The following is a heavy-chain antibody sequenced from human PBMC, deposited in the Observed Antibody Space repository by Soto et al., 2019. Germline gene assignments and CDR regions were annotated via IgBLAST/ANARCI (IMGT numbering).Heavy chain of an antibody. V-gene: IGHV4-34*01. Sequence: SETLSLTCAVSGGSLSGYYWSWIRQSPGKGLEWIGEINHRGSSDYNPFLKSRVTISIDASKNQFSLELSSVTAADTAIYYCARCDNKKSLYGVVVWGQGTTVTVSS. CDR2: INHRGSS. CDR3: ARCDNKKSLYGVVV. CDR1: GGSLSGYY. J-gene: IGHJ6*02.